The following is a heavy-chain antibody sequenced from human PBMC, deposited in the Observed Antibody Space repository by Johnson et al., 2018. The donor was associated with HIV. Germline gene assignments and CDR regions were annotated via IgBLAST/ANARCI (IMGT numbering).Heavy chain of an antibody. V-gene: IGHV3-66*02. CDR1: GFTVSSNF. CDR2: IYSGGST. J-gene: IGHJ3*02. Sequence: EVQLVESGGGLVQPGGSLRLSCAASGFTVSSNFMSWVRQAPGKGLEWVSVIYSGGSTYYADSVKGRFTISRDNSKTTLYLQMNSLSAEDTAVYYCARASSIAARGADAFDIWGQGTMVTVSS. CDR3: ARASSIAARGADAFDI. D-gene: IGHD6-6*01.